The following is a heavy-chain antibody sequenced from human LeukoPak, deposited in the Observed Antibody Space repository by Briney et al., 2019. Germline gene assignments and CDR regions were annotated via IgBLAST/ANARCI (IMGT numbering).Heavy chain of an antibody. CDR2: INHSGST. CDR1: GGSFSGYY. V-gene: IGHV4-34*01. Sequence: PSETLSLTCAVYGGSFSGYYWSWIRQPPGEGLEWIGEINHSGSTNYNPSLKSRVTISVDTSKNQFSLKLSSVTAADTAVYYCARLNSPGWFDPWGQGTLVTVSS. CDR3: ARLNSPGWFDP. J-gene: IGHJ5*02.